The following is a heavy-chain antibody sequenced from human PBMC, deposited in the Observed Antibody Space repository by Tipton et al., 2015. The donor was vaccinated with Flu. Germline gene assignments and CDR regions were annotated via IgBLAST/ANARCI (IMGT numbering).Heavy chain of an antibody. CDR1: GGTFSSYT. CDR3: ASPPGRGSYYVRLYY. Sequence: QLVQSGAEVKKPGSSVKVSCKASGGTFSSYTISWVRQAPGQGLEWMGRIIPIFGTANYAQKFQSRVTITADESTSTAYRELSSLRSEDTAVYYCASPPGRGSYYVRLYYWGQGTLVTVSS. D-gene: IGHD1-26*01. J-gene: IGHJ4*02. CDR2: IIPIFGTA. V-gene: IGHV1-69*18.